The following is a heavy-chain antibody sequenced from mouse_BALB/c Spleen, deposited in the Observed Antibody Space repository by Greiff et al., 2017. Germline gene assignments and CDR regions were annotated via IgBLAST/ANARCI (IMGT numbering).Heavy chain of an antibody. CDR3: AREGGDYGSSYRTGFAY. J-gene: IGHJ3*01. V-gene: IGHV5-4*02. CDR2: ISDGGSYT. Sequence: DVKLVESGGGLVKPGGSLKLSCAASGFTFSDYYMYWVRQTPGKRLEWVATISDGGSYTYYPDSVTGRFPSFRDNAKNNLYLQMSSLKSEDTAMYYCAREGGDYGSSYRTGFAYGGQGTLVTVSA. CDR1: GFTFSDYY. D-gene: IGHD1-1*01.